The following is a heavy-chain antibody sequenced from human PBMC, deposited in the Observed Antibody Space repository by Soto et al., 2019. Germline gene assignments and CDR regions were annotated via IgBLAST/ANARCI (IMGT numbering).Heavy chain of an antibody. D-gene: IGHD6-19*01. CDR2: IYYSGST. V-gene: IGHV4-31*02. J-gene: IGHJ4*02. Sequence: PSETLSLTCTVSGGSISSGGYYWSGIRQHPGKGLEWIGYIYYSGSTYYNPSLKSRVTISVDTSKNQFSLKLSSVTAADTAVYYCARYFVAGSPITFDYWGQGTMVTVYS. CDR3: ARYFVAGSPITFDY. CDR1: GGSISSGGYY.